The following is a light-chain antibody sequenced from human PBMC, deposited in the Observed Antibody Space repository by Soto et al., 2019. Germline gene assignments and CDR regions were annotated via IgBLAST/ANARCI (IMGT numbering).Light chain of an antibody. CDR1: QSISSW. CDR3: QQYNSYRA. V-gene: IGKV1-5*01. Sequence: DIQMTQSPSTLSASVGDRVTITCRASQSISSWLAWYKQKPGKAPKLLIHDASSLESGVQSRFSGSGSGTEFTLTISSLQPDDSATYYCQQYNSYRAFGQGTKVDIK. J-gene: IGKJ1*01. CDR2: DAS.